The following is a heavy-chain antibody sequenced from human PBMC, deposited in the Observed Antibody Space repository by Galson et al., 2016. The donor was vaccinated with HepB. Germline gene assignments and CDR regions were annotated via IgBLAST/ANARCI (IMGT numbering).Heavy chain of an antibody. CDR2: INPDSGDT. J-gene: IGHJ5*02. CDR3: TRGWDP. V-gene: IGHV1-8*01. Sequence: SVKVSCKASGYTFTSYDINWVRQASGQGLEWMGWINPDSGDTGYAQKFQGRVTMTTDTSINTAYMEMSSLRSQDTALYYCTRGWDPWGQGTLVIVSS. CDR1: GYTFTSYD.